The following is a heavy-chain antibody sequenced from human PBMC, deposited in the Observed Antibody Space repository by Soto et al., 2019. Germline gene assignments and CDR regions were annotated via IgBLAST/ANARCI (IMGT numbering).Heavy chain of an antibody. CDR1: GFTFTSSA. CDR2: IVVGSGNT. V-gene: IGHV1-58*01. D-gene: IGHD3-22*01. Sequence: QMRLVQSGPEVKKPGTSVKVSCKASGFTFTSSAVQWVRQARGQRLEWIGWIVVGSGNTNYAQKFQERVTITRDMSTSTAYMELSSLRSEDTAVYYCAADQYYYDSSGYGFDYWGQGTLVTVSS. J-gene: IGHJ4*02. CDR3: AADQYYYDSSGYGFDY.